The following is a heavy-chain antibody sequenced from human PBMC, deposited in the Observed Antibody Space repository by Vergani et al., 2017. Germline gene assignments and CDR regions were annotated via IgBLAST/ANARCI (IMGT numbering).Heavy chain of an antibody. CDR1: GGTFSSYA. J-gene: IGHJ6*03. D-gene: IGHD6-19*01. Sequence: QVQLVQSGAEVKKPGSSVKVSCKASGGTFSSYAISWVRQAPGQGLEWMGGIIPIFGTAKYAQKFQGRVTITADKSTSTAYMELSSLRSEDTAVYYCARGIAVAGPYYYYMDVWGKGTTVTVSS. V-gene: IGHV1-69*06. CDR2: IIPIFGTA. CDR3: ARGIAVAGPYYYYMDV.